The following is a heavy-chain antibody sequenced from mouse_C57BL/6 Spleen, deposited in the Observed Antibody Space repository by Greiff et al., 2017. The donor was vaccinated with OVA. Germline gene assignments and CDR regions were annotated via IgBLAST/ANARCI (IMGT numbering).Heavy chain of an antibody. CDR3: VRHGHSSYYAMDY. Sequence: EVKVVESGGGLVQPKGSLKLSCAASGFGFNTYAMNWVRQAPGKGLEWVARIRSKSNNYATYYADSVKDRFTISRDDSESMLYLQMNNLKTEDTAMYYCVRHGHSSYYAMDYWGQGTSVTVSS. CDR1: GFGFNTYA. CDR2: IRSKSNNYAT. D-gene: IGHD1-1*01. V-gene: IGHV10-1*01. J-gene: IGHJ4*01.